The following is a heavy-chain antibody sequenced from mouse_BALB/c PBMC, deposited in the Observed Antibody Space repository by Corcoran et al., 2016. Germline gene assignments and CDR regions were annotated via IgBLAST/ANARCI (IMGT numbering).Heavy chain of an antibody. Sequence: EVQLQQSGSELVRPGALVKLSCKASGFNIKNYYMHRVKQRPEQGLEWIGWIDPENGNIIYDTKFQGKSSITADSSSNTSYLQVSSLSSEDTAVYYCASIYYDYGWVAYWGQGTLFNVSA. V-gene: IGHV14-1*02. CDR3: ASIYYDYGWVAY. J-gene: IGHJ3*01. D-gene: IGHD2-4*01. CDR1: GFNIKNYY. CDR2: IDPENGNI.